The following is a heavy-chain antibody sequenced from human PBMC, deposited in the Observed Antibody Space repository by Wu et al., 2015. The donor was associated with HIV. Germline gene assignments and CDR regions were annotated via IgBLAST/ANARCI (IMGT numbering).Heavy chain of an antibody. CDR3: TKDAKILVVTYPGD. V-gene: IGHV1-46*03. J-gene: IGHJ4*02. D-gene: IGHD2-21*02. CDR2: INPRGGST. Sequence: QVQLVQSGAEVQKPGASVKISCKASGYTFSDHYIHWVRRAPGQGLEWMGIINPRGGSTTYALKFQGRVSMTRDTSTNTFYMELSRLKFEDTAIYYCTKDAKILVVTYPGDWAEGTLVSVSP. CDR1: GYTFSDHY.